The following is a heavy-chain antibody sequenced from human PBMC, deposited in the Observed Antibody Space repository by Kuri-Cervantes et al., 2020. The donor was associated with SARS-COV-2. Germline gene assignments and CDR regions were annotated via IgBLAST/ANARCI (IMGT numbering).Heavy chain of an antibody. V-gene: IGHV3-33*08. CDR3: ARNHSMDV. CDR1: GCTFSDYD. CDR2: IWYDGRNT. Sequence: GGSLRLSCASSGCTFSDYDMHWVRQAPGKGLEWVAVIWYDGRNTYYTGSVKGRFTISRDNSKNMLYLEVNSLRAEDTAVYYCARNHSMDVWGTGTAVTVSS. J-gene: IGHJ6*03.